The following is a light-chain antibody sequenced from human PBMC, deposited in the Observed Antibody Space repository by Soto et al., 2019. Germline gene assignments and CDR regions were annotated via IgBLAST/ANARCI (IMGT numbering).Light chain of an antibody. J-gene: IGKJ4*01. CDR3: QQSYSTPPLT. CDR2: AAS. V-gene: IGKV1-39*01. Sequence: DIQMTQSPSSLSASVGDRVTITCRASQSISSYLNWYQQKPGKAPKLLIYAASSLQSEVASRFSGSGSGTDFTLTISSLQPEDFATYYCQQSYSTPPLTFGGGTKVEIK. CDR1: QSISSY.